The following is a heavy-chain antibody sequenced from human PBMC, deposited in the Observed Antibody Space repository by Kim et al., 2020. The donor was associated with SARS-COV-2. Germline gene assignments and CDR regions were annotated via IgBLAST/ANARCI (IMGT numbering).Heavy chain of an antibody. V-gene: IGHV4-61*01. Sequence: SETLSLTCTVSGDSVNSARYYWTWIRQPPGKGLEWIGYTFYDGDTKSNPSLKSRVTMSLDTSNNQFSLKLKSVTSGDTAVYYCATDRYDQPSAYWGRGTQVTVAS. D-gene: IGHD3-16*01. J-gene: IGHJ4*02. CDR2: TFYDGDT. CDR3: ATDRYDQPSAY. CDR1: GDSVNSARYY.